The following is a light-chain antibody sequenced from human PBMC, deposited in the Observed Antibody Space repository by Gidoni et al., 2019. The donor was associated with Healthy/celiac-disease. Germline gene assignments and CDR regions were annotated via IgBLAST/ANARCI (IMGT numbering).Light chain of an antibody. J-gene: IGKJ1*01. CDR1: PSVLYSSNNKNY. Sequence: DIVMTQSPDSLAVSLGEWATINCKSSPSVLYSSNNKNYLAWYQQKPGQPPKLLIYWASTRESGVPDRFSGSGSGTDFTLTISSLQAEDFTVYYCQQCYSTSWTFGQGTKVEIK. CDR3: QQCYSTSWT. V-gene: IGKV4-1*01. CDR2: WAS.